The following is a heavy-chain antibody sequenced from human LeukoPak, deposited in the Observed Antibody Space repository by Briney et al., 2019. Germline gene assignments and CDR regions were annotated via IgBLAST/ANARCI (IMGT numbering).Heavy chain of an antibody. CDR1: GFTFSSYA. V-gene: IGHV3-23*01. Sequence: GSLRLSCAASGFTFSSYAMSWVRQAPGKGLEWVSGISGSGSITYYADSVKGRFTISRDNSKNTLYLQMSSLRAEDTAVYYCAKDLYGDYGNDYWGQGTLVTVSS. CDR3: AKDLYGDYGNDY. J-gene: IGHJ4*02. CDR2: ISGSGSIT. D-gene: IGHD4-17*01.